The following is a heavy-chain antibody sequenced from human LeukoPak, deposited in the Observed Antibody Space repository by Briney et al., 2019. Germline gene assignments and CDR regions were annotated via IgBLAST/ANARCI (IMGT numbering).Heavy chain of an antibody. Sequence: GGSLRLSCAASGYTVSSNCMSWVRQAPGKGLEWVSVIYSGGSTYDADSVKGRFTISRDNSKISLYLQMNSMTGEQTGVYYCASGSGSYRTPYSYMDVWGTGTTVTVSS. J-gene: IGHJ6*03. CDR3: ASGSGSYRTPYSYMDV. CDR1: GYTVSSNC. CDR2: IYSGGST. V-gene: IGHV3-53*01. D-gene: IGHD3-10*01.